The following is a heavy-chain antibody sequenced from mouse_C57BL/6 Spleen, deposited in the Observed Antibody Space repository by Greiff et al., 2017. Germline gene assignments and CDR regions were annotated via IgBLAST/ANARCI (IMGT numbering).Heavy chain of an antibody. CDR3: AREDYSNDY. CDR1: GYTFTDYY. J-gene: IGHJ2*01. Sequence: VQLQQSGPELVKPGASVKISCKASGYTFTDYYMNWVKQSHGKSLEWIGDINPNNGGTSYNQKFKGKATLTVDKSSSTAYMELRSLTSEDSAVYYCAREDYSNDYWGQGTTLTVSS. CDR2: INPNNGGT. V-gene: IGHV1-26*01. D-gene: IGHD2-5*01.